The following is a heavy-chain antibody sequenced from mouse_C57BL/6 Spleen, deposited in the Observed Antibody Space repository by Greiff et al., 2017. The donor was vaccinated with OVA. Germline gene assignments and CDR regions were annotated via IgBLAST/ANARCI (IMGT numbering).Heavy chain of an antibody. D-gene: IGHD3-2*02. CDR3: ARYDSSGYHFDG. Sequence: VQLQQSGPGLAKPSQTLSLTCSVTGYSITSAYWNWIRKFPGTKLEYMGYISYSGSTYYYPSLKSRLSITRDTSKNQYYMQLNSVTTEDTATDYCARYDSSGYHFDGWGQGTTLTVSS. V-gene: IGHV3-8*01. CDR1: GYSITSAY. J-gene: IGHJ2*01. CDR2: ISYSGST.